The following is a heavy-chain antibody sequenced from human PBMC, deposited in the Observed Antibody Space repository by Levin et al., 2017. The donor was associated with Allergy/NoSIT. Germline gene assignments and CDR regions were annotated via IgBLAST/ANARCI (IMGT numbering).Heavy chain of an antibody. V-gene: IGHV3-74*01. CDR3: ARALIVGATSGGDY. D-gene: IGHD1-26*01. J-gene: IGHJ4*02. CDR1: GFTFSSYW. Sequence: ASVKVSCAASGFTFSSYWMHWVRQAPGKGLVWVSRINSDGSNKNYADSVKGRFAISRDNAKNTLYLQMNSLRAEDTAVYYCARALIVGATSGGDYWGQGTLVTVSS. CDR2: INSDGSNK.